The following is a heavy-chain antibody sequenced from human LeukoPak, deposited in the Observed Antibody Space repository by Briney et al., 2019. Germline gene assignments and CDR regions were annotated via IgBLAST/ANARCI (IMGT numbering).Heavy chain of an antibody. CDR1: GHTFTGDY. CDR2: INPNSGGT. Sequence: ASVKVSCKASGHTFTGDYMYWVRQAPGQGLEWMGWINPNSGGTNYAQKFQGRVTMTRDTSISTAYMELSSLRSDDTAVYYCARVRHYDTSTGYLPESYYYAMDVWGQGTTVTVSS. V-gene: IGHV1-2*02. CDR3: ARVRHYDTSTGYLPESYYYAMDV. J-gene: IGHJ6*02. D-gene: IGHD3-9*01.